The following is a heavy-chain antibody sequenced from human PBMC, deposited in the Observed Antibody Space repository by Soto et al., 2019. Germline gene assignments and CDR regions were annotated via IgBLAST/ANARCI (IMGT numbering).Heavy chain of an antibody. CDR1: GFTFSSYA. J-gene: IGHJ4*02. Sequence: GGSLRLSCAASGFTFSSYAMAWVRQAPGKGLEWVSALSGGGGSTYYADSVKGRFTISRDNSKDTLHLQMNRLKAEDTAVYLYAISCRGATCQTFFEYWGQGALVTVSS. CDR2: LSGGGGST. D-gene: IGHD2-15*01. CDR3: AISCRGATCQTFFEY. V-gene: IGHV3-23*01.